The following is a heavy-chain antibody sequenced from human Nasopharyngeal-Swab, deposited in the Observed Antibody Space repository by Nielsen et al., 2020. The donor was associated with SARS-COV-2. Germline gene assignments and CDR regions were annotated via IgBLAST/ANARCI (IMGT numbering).Heavy chain of an antibody. D-gene: IGHD6-19*01. J-gene: IGHJ4*02. CDR3: AKDPVSSGPPVGILDY. Sequence: GGSLRLSCAASGFTFSSYAMSWVRQAPGKGLEWVSAISGSGGSTYYADSVKGRFTISRDNSKNTLYLQMNSLRAEDTAVYYCAKDPVSSGPPVGILDYWGQGTLVTVSS. V-gene: IGHV3-23*01. CDR2: ISGSGGST. CDR1: GFTFSSYA.